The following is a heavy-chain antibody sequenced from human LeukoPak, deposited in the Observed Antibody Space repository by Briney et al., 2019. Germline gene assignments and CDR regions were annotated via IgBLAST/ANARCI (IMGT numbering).Heavy chain of an antibody. D-gene: IGHD1-26*01. V-gene: IGHV3-21*01. CDR3: ARGAQWELPHWFDP. J-gene: IGHJ5*02. CDR1: GFTFSSYS. Sequence: PGGSLRLSCAASGFTFSSYSMNWVRQAPGKGLEWVSSISSSSSYIYYADSVKGRFTISRDNAKNSLYLQMNSLRAEDTAVYYCARGAQWELPHWFDPWGQGTLVTVSS. CDR2: ISSSSSYI.